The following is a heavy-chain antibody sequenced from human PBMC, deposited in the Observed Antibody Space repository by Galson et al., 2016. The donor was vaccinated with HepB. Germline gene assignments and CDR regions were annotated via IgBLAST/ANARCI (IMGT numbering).Heavy chain of an antibody. J-gene: IGHJ3*02. V-gene: IGHV3-30*14. CDR2: ISYDGTVE. Sequence: SLRLSCAASGFTFKSFALHWVRQAPGKGLEWVAVISYDGTVEHYEASVKGRFTISRDNSKNTVYLHMNRLRAEDTAVYFCVKRRKYTGGDVLDIWGQGTMVIVSS. D-gene: IGHD3-16*01. CDR1: GFTFKSFA. CDR3: VKRRKYTGGDVLDI.